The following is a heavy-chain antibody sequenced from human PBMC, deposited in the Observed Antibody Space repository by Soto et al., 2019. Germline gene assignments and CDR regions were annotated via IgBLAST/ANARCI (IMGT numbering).Heavy chain of an antibody. CDR3: ARDPGCSNGVCSSFDY. J-gene: IGHJ4*02. CDR1: GFTFSSYD. D-gene: IGHD2-8*01. Sequence: EVQLVESGGGLVQPGGSLRLSCAASGFTFSSYDMNWVRQAPGKGLEWVSYISSSGSSINYADSVKGRFTISRDNAKNSLYLKMKGLRAEDTVVYYWARDPGCSNGVCSSFDYWGQGPLVTVSS. V-gene: IGHV3-48*03. CDR2: ISSSGSSI.